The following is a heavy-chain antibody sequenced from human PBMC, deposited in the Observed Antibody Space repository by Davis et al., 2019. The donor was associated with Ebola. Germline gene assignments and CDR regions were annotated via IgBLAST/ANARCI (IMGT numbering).Heavy chain of an antibody. J-gene: IGHJ4*02. CDR2: ISYDGSDK. V-gene: IGHV3-30*03. Sequence: GESLKISCAASGFTFSHYGMHWVRQAPGKGLEWVSVISYDGSDKYYADSVKGRFTISRDNAKNSLYLQMNSLRAEDTAVYYCASGRHEWLVVVPVWGQGTLVTVSS. D-gene: IGHD2-2*01. CDR1: GFTFSHYG. CDR3: ASGRHEWLVVVPV.